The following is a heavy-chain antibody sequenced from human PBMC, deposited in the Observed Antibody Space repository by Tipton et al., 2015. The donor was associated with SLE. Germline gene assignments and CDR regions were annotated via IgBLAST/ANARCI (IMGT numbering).Heavy chain of an antibody. J-gene: IGHJ6*02. V-gene: IGHV5-51*01. CDR3: AGHEWTIDSISEYGEGMDV. CDR1: GYSFTNHW. Sequence: QLVQSGAQVKKSGESLKISCKGSGYSFTNHWIAWVRQMPGKGLEWLGIIFPGDSDTRYSPSFQGQVTISADKSNTAAYLQWGSRTASGTARDYCAGHEWTIDSISEYGEGMDVGGQGTTVTVSS. D-gene: IGHD6-13*01. CDR2: IFPGDSDT.